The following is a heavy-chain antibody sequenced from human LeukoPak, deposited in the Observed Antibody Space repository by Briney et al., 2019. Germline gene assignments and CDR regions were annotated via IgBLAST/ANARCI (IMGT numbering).Heavy chain of an antibody. CDR3: ASARRVVVTATYYFDY. D-gene: IGHD2-21*02. CDR1: GYTFTSYD. J-gene: IGHJ4*02. CDR2: MNPNSGNT. V-gene: IGHV1-8*01. Sequence: ASVKVSCKASGYTFTSYDINWVRQATGQGLEWMGWMNPNSGNTGYAQKFQGRVTMTRNTSISTACMELSSLRSEETAVYYCASARRVVVTATYYFDYWGQGTLVTVSS.